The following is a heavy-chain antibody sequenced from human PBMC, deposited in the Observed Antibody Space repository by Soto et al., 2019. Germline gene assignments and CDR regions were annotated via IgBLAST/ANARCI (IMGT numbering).Heavy chain of an antibody. CDR1: GYSFAGYW. CDR3: ARQIYDSDTGPNFQYYFDS. J-gene: IGHJ4*02. Sequence: GESLKISCQGSGYSFAGYWITWVRQKPGKGLEWMGRIDPSDSQTYYSPSFRGHVSISVTKSITTVFLQWSSLRASDTAMYYCARQIYDSDTGPNFQYYFDSWGQGTPVTVSS. D-gene: IGHD3-22*01. V-gene: IGHV5-10-1*01. CDR2: IDPSDSQT.